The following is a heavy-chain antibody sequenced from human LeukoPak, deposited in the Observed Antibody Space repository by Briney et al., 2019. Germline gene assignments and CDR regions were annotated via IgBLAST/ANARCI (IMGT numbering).Heavy chain of an antibody. J-gene: IGHJ4*02. CDR1: GYTFTSYD. CDR3: ARDLAYYYDSSGYYGGYY. D-gene: IGHD3-22*01. Sequence: ASVKVSCKASGYTFTSYDINWVRQATGQGLEWMGWMNPNSGNTGYAQKFQGRVTITADESTSTAYMELSSLRSEDTAVYYCARDLAYYYDSSGYYGGYYWGQGTLVTVSS. CDR2: MNPNSGNT. V-gene: IGHV1-8*01.